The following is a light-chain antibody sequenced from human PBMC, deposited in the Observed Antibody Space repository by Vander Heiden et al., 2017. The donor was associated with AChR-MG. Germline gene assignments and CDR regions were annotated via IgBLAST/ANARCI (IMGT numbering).Light chain of an antibody. CDR2: DVS. CDR3: SSYTSSSTQV. CDR1: SSDVGGYNY. Sequence: QSALTQPASVSGSPGQSITISCTGTSSDVGGYNYVSWYQQHPGKAPKLMIYDVSNRPSGVSNRFSGSKSGNTASLTISGLQAEDEADYYCSSYTSSSTQVFGGETKLTVL. J-gene: IGLJ2*01. V-gene: IGLV2-14*03.